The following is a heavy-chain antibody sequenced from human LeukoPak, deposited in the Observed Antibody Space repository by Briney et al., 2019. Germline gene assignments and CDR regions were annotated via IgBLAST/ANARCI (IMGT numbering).Heavy chain of an antibody. CDR2: ISSSSSTI. D-gene: IGHD3-3*01. CDR3: AGEVRGIFGVVTLDY. J-gene: IGHJ4*02. CDR1: GFTFSSYS. V-gene: IGHV3-48*01. Sequence: GGSLRLSCAASGFTFSSYSMNWVRQAPGKGLEWVSYISSSSSTIYYADSVKGRFTISRDNAKNSLYLQMNSLRAEDTAVYYCAGEVRGIFGVVTLDYWGQGTLVTVSS.